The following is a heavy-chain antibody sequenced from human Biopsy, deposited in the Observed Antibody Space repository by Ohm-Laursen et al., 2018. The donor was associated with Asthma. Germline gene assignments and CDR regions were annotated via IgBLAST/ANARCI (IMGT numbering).Heavy chain of an antibody. V-gene: IGHV3-23*01. D-gene: IGHD2-2*01. Sequence: SLRLSCTASGFTFSSYGMNWVRQAPGKGLQWVSSISPGAGSTYYADSVRGRSTISRDNSNTVFLQMNSLRAEDTAVYYCARISICRTTTCYSYFSYSMDVWGQGTTVTVSS. J-gene: IGHJ6*02. CDR3: ARISICRTTTCYSYFSYSMDV. CDR1: GFTFSSYG. CDR2: ISPGAGST.